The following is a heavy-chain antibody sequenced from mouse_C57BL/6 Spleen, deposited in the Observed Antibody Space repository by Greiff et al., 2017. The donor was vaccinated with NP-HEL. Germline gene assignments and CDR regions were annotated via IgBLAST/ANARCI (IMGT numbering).Heavy chain of an antibody. Sequence: QVHVKQSGAELVKPGASVKMSCKASGYTFTSYWITWVKQRPGQGLEWIGDIYPGSGSTNYNEKFKSKATLTVDTSSSTAYMQLSSLTSEDSAVYYCARRGAYYDRPAWFAYWGQGTLVTVSA. CDR3: ARRGAYYDRPAWFAY. J-gene: IGHJ3*01. V-gene: IGHV1-55*01. CDR2: IYPGSGST. CDR1: GYTFTSYW. D-gene: IGHD2-4*01.